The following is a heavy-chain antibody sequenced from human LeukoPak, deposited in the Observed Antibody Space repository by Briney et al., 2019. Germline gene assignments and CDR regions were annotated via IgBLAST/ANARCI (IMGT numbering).Heavy chain of an antibody. CDR2: ISGSGGST. V-gene: IGHV3-23*01. CDR3: AKVVRGVIIELFDY. J-gene: IGHJ4*02. D-gene: IGHD3-10*01. CDR1: GFTFSSYA. Sequence: GGSLRLSCAASGFTFSSYAMSWVRQAPGKGLEWVSGISGSGGSTYYAGSVKGRFTISRDNSKNTLYLQMNSLRAEDTAVYYCAKVVRGVIIELFDYWGQGTLVTVSS.